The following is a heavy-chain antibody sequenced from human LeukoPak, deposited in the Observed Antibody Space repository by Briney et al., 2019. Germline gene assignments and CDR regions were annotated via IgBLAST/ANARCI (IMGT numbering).Heavy chain of an antibody. D-gene: IGHD2-21*01. CDR2: ISGSGGST. Sequence: GGPLRLSCAASGFTFSSYAMSWVRQAPGKGLEWVSAISGSGGSTYYADSVKGRFTISRDNSKNTLYLQMNSLRAEDTAVYYCAKDPYCGGDCYSLSPFDPWGQGTLVTVSS. CDR3: AKDPYCGGDCYSLSPFDP. J-gene: IGHJ5*02. V-gene: IGHV3-23*01. CDR1: GFTFSSYA.